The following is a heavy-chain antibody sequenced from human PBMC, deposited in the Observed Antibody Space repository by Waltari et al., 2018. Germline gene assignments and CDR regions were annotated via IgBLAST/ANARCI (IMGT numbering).Heavy chain of an antibody. CDR3: AHSTNPLIAAAGAFDY. V-gene: IGHV2-5*02. Sequence: QITLKESGPTLVKPTQTLTLTCTFSGFSPSTSGVGVGWIRQPPGKALEWLALIYWDDDKRYSPSLKSRLTITKDTSKNQVVLTMTNMDPVDTATYYCAHSTNPLIAAAGAFDYWGQGTLVTVSS. CDR2: IYWDDDK. D-gene: IGHD6-13*01. J-gene: IGHJ4*02. CDR1: GFSPSTSGVG.